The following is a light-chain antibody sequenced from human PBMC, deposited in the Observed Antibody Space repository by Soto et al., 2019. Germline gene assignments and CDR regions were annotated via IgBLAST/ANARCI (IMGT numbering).Light chain of an antibody. J-gene: IGLJ1*01. V-gene: IGLV1-47*01. CDR1: NSNIGSHY. Sequence: QSVLTQPPSASGTPGQRVTISCSGSNSNIGSHYVNWYQQFPGAAPTLLITKNNQRPSGVPDRFSGSKSGTSASLAISGLRSEDEADYYCSAWDDSLSGLYVFGTGTQLTVL. CDR2: KNN. CDR3: SAWDDSLSGLYV.